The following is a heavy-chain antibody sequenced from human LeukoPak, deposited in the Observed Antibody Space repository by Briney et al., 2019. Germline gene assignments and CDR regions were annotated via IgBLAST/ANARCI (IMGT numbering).Heavy chain of an antibody. J-gene: IGHJ5*02. V-gene: IGHV3-33*06. CDR3: AKEIAAAANWFDP. D-gene: IGHD6-13*01. Sequence: GGSLRLSFAASGFTFSSYGMHWVRQAPGKGLEWAAVIWYDGSNKYYADSVKGRFTISRDNSKNTLYLQMNSLRAEDTAVYYCAKEIAAAANWFDPWGQGTLVTVSS. CDR2: IWYDGSNK. CDR1: GFTFSSYG.